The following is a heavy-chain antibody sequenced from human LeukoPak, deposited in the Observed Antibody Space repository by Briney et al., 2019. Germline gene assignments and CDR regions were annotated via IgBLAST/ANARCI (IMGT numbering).Heavy chain of an antibody. Sequence: PSQTLSLTCTVSGGSISSGGYYWSWIRQPPGKGLEWIGYIYHSGSTYYNPSLKSRVTISVDRSKNQFSLKLSSVTAADTAVYYCARAQGVIIAFDIWGQGTMVTVSS. CDR3: ARAQGVIIAFDI. J-gene: IGHJ3*02. V-gene: IGHV4-30-2*01. CDR1: GGSISSGGYY. D-gene: IGHD3-10*01. CDR2: IYHSGST.